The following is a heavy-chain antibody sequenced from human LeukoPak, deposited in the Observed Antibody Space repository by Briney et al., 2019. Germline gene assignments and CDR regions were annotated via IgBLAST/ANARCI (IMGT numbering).Heavy chain of an antibody. CDR3: TRASSGTYRY. D-gene: IGHD1-26*01. J-gene: IGHJ4*02. V-gene: IGHV3-74*01. CDR1: GFSFSNYW. Sequence: GGSLRLSCAASGFSFSNYWMHWVRQAPGKGLVWVSRINTDGSDTAYADSVKGRFTISRDNAKNTLFLQMKSLRAEDTAVYYCTRASSGTYRYWGQGTLGTVSS. CDR2: INTDGSDT.